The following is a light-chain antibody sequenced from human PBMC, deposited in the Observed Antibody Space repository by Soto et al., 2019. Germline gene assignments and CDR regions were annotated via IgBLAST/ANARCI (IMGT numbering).Light chain of an antibody. CDR1: QSVSSNY. Sequence: EIVLTQSPGTLSLSPGERATLSCRASQSVSSNYLAWYQQKPGQAPRLLIYGASSRATGIPDRFSGSGSGTDFTLTISRLEPEDFAVYYCQQHGSSPQTFGQGTKV. J-gene: IGKJ1*01. CDR3: QQHGSSPQT. V-gene: IGKV3-20*01. CDR2: GAS.